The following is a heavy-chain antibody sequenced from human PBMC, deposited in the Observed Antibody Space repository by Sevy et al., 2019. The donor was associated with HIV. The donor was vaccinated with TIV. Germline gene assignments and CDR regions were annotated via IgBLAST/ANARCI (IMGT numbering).Heavy chain of an antibody. J-gene: IGHJ6*02. Sequence: GGSLRLSCAASGLSVSDNYMNWVRQAPGKGLELVSVIYSDGRTYYPDYVKGRFSNSRDNSKNTRHLHMKSLRPEDTAVYYCARDRYYDASGYYYYYYGMDVWGQGTTVTVSS. CDR3: ARDRYYDASGYYYYYYGMDV. CDR1: GLSVSDNY. D-gene: IGHD3-22*01. V-gene: IGHV3-66*01. CDR2: IYSDGRT.